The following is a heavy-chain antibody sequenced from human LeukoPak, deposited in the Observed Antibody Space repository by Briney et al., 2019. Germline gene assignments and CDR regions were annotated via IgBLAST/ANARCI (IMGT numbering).Heavy chain of an antibody. J-gene: IGHJ4*02. V-gene: IGHV4-59*01. D-gene: IGHD3-9*01. Sequence: KTSETLSLTCTVSGGSISSYYGSWIRQPPGKGREWIGYIYYSGTTNYNPSLKSRVTLSVDTSKSQFSLKLSSVTAADTAVFYCARETGNYYFDYWGEGTLVTVSS. CDR2: IYYSGTT. CDR3: ARETGNYYFDY. CDR1: GGSISSYY.